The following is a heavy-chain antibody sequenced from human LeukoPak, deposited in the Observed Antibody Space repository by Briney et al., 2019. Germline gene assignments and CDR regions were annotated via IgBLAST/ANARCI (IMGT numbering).Heavy chain of an antibody. CDR1: GGTFSSYA. V-gene: IGHV1-69*04. CDR2: IIPILGIA. Sequence: SVKVSCKASGGTFSSYAISWVRQAPGQGLEWMGRIIPILGIANYAQKFQGRVTITADKSTSTAYMELSSLRSKDTAVYYCARENYGDYSLADYWGQGTLVTVSS. CDR3: ARENYGDYSLADY. J-gene: IGHJ4*02. D-gene: IGHD4-17*01.